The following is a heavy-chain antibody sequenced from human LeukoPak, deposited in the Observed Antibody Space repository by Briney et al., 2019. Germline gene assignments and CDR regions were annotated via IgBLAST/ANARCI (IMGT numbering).Heavy chain of an antibody. CDR1: GGSISSSSYY. Sequence: SETLSLTCTVSGGSISSSSYYWGWIRQPPGKGLEGVGSIYYSGSTYYNPSLKSRVTISVDTSKNQFSLKLSAVTAADTAVYYCARGGYYYDSSGLDFDYWGQGTLVTVSS. CDR3: ARGGYYYDSSGLDFDY. D-gene: IGHD3-22*01. J-gene: IGHJ4*02. V-gene: IGHV4-39*07. CDR2: IYYSGST.